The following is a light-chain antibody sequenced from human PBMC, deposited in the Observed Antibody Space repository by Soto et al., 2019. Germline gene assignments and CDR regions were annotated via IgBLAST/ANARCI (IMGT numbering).Light chain of an antibody. CDR3: QQYGGSGT. J-gene: IGKJ1*01. V-gene: IGKV3-20*01. CDR1: QSISSN. Sequence: EVVMTQSPATLSVSPGERATLSCRASQSISSNLAWYQQKPGQAPRLLMFRTSSRATGIPDRFSGSGSGTDFTLTISRLEPEDFAVYYCQQYGGSGTFGQGTKVDIK. CDR2: RTS.